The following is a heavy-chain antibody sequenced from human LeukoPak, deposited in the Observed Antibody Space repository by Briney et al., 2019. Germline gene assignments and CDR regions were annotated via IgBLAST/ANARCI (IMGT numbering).Heavy chain of an antibody. V-gene: IGHV4-59*01. CDR1: GGSISSYY. CDR3: ARDSSGYYLH. CDR2: IYYSGST. Sequence: PSETLSLTCTVSGGSISSYYWSWIRQPPGKGLEWIGYIYYSGSTNYNPSLKSRVTISVDTSKNQFSLKLSSVTAADTAVYYCARDSSGYYLHWGQGPLVTVSS. D-gene: IGHD3-22*01. J-gene: IGHJ4*02.